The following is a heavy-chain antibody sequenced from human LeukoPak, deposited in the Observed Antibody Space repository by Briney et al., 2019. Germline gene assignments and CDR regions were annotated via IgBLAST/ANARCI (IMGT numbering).Heavy chain of an antibody. Sequence: GSLRLSCAASGFTFSSYAMSWVRQAPGKGLEWVSGITGSGGSTYYADSVKGRFTISRDNSKNTLYLQMNSLRAEDTAIYYCARDERLLSFLKWGQGTLVTVSS. J-gene: IGHJ4*02. CDR3: ARDERLLSFLK. CDR2: ITGSGGST. V-gene: IGHV3-23*01. D-gene: IGHD3-3*01. CDR1: GFTFSSYA.